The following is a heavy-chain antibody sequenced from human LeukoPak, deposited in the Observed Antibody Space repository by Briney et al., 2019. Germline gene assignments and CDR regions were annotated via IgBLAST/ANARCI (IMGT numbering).Heavy chain of an antibody. V-gene: IGHV3-15*01. Sequence: PGGSLRLSCAASGFIFSNAWMSWVRQAPGKGLEWVGRIKSKTDGGTTDYAAPVKGRFTISRDDSKNTLYLQMNSLRAEDTAVYYCARDLSYGSGEFWGQGTLVTVSS. J-gene: IGHJ4*02. CDR1: GFIFSNAW. D-gene: IGHD3-10*01. CDR2: IKSKTDGGTT. CDR3: ARDLSYGSGEF.